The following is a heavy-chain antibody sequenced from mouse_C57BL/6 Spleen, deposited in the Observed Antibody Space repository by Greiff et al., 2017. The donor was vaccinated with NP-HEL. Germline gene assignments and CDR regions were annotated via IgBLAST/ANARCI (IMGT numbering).Heavy chain of an antibody. CDR3: ARSCDDYDGFAY. CDR2: INPNNGGT. J-gene: IGHJ3*01. Sequence: EVQLQQSGPELVKPGASVKIPCKASGYTFTDYNMDWVKQSHGKSLEWIGDINPNNGGTIYNQKFKGKATLTVDKSSSTAYMELRSLTSEDTAVYYCARSCDDYDGFAYWGQRTLVTVSA. V-gene: IGHV1-18*01. D-gene: IGHD2-4*01. CDR1: GYTFTDYN.